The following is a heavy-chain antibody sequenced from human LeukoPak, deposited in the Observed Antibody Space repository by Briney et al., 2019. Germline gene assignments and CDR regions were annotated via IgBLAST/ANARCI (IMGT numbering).Heavy chain of an antibody. CDR2: INHSGST. D-gene: IGHD3-3*01. Sequence: SETLSLTCAVYGGSFSGYYWSWIRQPPGKGLEWIGEINHSGSTNYNPSLKSRVTMSVDTSKNQFSLKLSSVTAADTAVYYCARGGFWSGYHHFDYWGQGTLVTVSS. J-gene: IGHJ4*02. V-gene: IGHV4-34*01. CDR3: ARGGFWSGYHHFDY. CDR1: GGSFSGYY.